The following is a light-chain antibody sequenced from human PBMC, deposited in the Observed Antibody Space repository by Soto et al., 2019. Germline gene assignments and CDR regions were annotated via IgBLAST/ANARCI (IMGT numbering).Light chain of an antibody. CDR3: QHYNNWPPWT. Sequence: EIVMTQSPATLSVSPGERATLSCRASQSINSDLAWYQQKPGQAPRLLIYGASTRATDIPARISGSGSGTDFTLTISSLQSEDFAVYYCQHYNNWPPWTFGQGTKVEIK. CDR2: GAS. V-gene: IGKV3-15*01. CDR1: QSINSD. J-gene: IGKJ1*01.